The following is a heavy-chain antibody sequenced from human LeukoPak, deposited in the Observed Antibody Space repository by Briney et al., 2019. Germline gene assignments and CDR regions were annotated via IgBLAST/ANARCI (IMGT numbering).Heavy chain of an antibody. J-gene: IGHJ4*02. CDR1: GGTFSSYA. D-gene: IGHD3-22*01. CDR3: ATWGYYDSSGYPFDY. Sequence: GASVKVSCKASGGTFSSYAISWVRQAPGQGLEWMGRIIPILGIANYAQKFQGRVTMTRDTSTSTVYMELSSLRSEDTAVYYCATWGYYDSSGYPFDYWGQGTLVTVSS. V-gene: IGHV1-69*04. CDR2: IIPILGIA.